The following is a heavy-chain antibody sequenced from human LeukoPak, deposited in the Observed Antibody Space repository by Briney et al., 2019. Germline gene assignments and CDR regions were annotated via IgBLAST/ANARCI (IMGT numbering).Heavy chain of an antibody. D-gene: IGHD2-21*02. J-gene: IGHJ4*02. Sequence: PGGSLRLSCAASGFTFSSYGMHWVRQAPGKGLEWVAVISYDGSNKYYADSVKGRFTISRDNSKNTLYLQVNSLRAEDTAVYYCAKGREDERLVVVTAISHWGQGTLVTVSS. CDR2: ISYDGSNK. V-gene: IGHV3-30*18. CDR1: GFTFSSYG. CDR3: AKGREDERLVVVTAISH.